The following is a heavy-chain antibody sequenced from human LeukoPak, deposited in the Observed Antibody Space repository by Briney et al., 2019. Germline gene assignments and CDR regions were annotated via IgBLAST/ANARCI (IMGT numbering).Heavy chain of an antibody. CDR3: AKGPTIFGYYYYYMDV. V-gene: IGHV3-30*02. J-gene: IGHJ6*03. D-gene: IGHD3-3*01. CDR2: IRYDGSNK. CDR1: GFTFSSYG. Sequence: GGSLRLSCAASGFTFSSYGMHWVRQAPGKGLEWVAFIRYDGSNKYYADSVKVRFTISRDNSKNTLYLQMNSLRAEDTAVYYCAKGPTIFGYYYYYMDVWGKGTTVTVSS.